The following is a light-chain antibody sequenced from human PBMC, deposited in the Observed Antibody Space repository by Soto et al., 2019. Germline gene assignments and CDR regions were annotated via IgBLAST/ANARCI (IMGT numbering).Light chain of an antibody. J-gene: IGLJ1*01. CDR2: EVS. CDR3: QSYDSSLSGLYV. CDR1: SSDVGGYNY. Sequence: QSALTQPASVSGSPGQSITISCTGTSSDVGGYNYVSWYQQHPGKAPKLMIYEVSNRPSGVSNRFSGSKSGNTASLAITGLQAEDEADYYCQSYDSSLSGLYVFGTGTKVTVL. V-gene: IGLV2-14*01.